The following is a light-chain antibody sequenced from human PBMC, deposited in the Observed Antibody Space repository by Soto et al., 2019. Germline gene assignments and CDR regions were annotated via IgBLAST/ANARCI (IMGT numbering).Light chain of an antibody. CDR3: SSYAGSIPVA. J-gene: IGLJ2*01. V-gene: IGLV2-8*01. CDR1: SSDVGGYDF. CDR2: DVT. Sequence: QSALTQPPSASGSPGQSVTISCTGASSDVGGYDFVSWYQQHPGKAPKLMIYDVTKRPSGVPDRFSGSKSGNTASLTVSGLQADDAAEYYCSSYAGSIPVAFGGGTKLTVL.